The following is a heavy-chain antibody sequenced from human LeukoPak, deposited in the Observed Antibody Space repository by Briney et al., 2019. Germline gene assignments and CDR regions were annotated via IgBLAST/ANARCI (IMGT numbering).Heavy chain of an antibody. V-gene: IGHV1-69*06. CDR2: IIPIFGTA. Sequence: ASVKVSCKASGGTFSSYAISWVRQAPGQGLEWMGGIIPIFGTANYAQKFQGRVTITADKSTSTAYMELSSLRSEDTAVYYCATDLQRAGTSTDYWGQGTLVTVSS. CDR3: ATDLQRAGTSTDY. CDR1: GGTFSSYA. J-gene: IGHJ4*02. D-gene: IGHD6-19*01.